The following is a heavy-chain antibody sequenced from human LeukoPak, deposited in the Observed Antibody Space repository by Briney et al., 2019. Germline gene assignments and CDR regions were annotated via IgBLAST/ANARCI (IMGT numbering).Heavy chain of an antibody. CDR3: ARDLGHSGYDLYDY. CDR2: MKNDGNEK. CDR1: GITFSKYW. J-gene: IGHJ4*02. Sequence: GGSLRLSCVDSGITFSKYWMNWVRQAPGKGLEWVANMKNDGNEKHYVDSVEGRFTISRDNAKSSLYLQMNNLRAEDTAVYYCARDLGHSGYDLYDYWGQGTLVTVSS. V-gene: IGHV3-7*01. D-gene: IGHD5-12*01.